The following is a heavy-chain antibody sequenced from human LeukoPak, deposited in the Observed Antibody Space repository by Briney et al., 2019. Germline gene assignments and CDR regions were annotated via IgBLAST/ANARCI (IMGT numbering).Heavy chain of an antibody. Sequence: ASVKVSCKASGYTFTSYAMHWVRQAPGQRLEWMGWINAGNGNTKYSQKFQGRVTITRDTSASTAYMELSSLRFEDTAVYYCARDRGGYNPYYYYGMDVWGQGTTVTVSS. D-gene: IGHD5-24*01. J-gene: IGHJ6*02. V-gene: IGHV1-3*01. CDR2: INAGNGNT. CDR3: ARDRGGYNPYYYYGMDV. CDR1: GYTFTSYA.